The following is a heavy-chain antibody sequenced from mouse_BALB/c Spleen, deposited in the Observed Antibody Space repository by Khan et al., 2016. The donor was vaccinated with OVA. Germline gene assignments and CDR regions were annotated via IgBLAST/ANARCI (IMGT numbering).Heavy chain of an antibody. D-gene: IGHD2-12*01. CDR1: GYTFTNYG. CDR2: INTYTGEP. J-gene: IGHJ1*01. Sequence: QIQLVQSGPELKKPGETVKISCKASGYTFTNYGMNWVKQAPGKGLKWMGWINTYTGEPTYADDFKGRFAFSLETSASAAYLQINNLKNEDMSTYFCARTYSSYDRYFDVWGAGTTVTVSS. CDR3: ARTYSSYDRYFDV. V-gene: IGHV9-1*02.